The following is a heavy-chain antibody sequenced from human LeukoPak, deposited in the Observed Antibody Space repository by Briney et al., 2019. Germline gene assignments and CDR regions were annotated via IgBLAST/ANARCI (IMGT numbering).Heavy chain of an antibody. D-gene: IGHD3-10*01. CDR1: GGSISSYY. J-gene: IGHJ4*02. CDR3: AREKVYYGSGSSGYYFDY. Sequence: SETLSLTCTVSGGSISSYYWSWIRQPAGKGLEWIRRIYTSGSTNYNPSLKSRVTMSVDTSKNQFSLKLSSVTAADTAVYYCAREKVYYGSGSSGYYFDYWGQGTLITVSS. V-gene: IGHV4-4*07. CDR2: IYTSGST.